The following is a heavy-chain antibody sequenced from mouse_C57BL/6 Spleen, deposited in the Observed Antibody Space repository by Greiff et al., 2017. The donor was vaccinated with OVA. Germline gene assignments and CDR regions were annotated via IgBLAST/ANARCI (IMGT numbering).Heavy chain of an antibody. V-gene: IGHV3-6*01. Sequence: EVKLKESGPGLVKPSQSLSLTCSVTGYSITSGYYWNWIRQFPGNKLEWMGYISYDGSNNYNPSLKNRISITRDTSKNQFFLKLNSVTTEDTATYYCARGGAMDYWGQGTSVTVSS. CDR2: ISYDGSN. CDR3: ARGGAMDY. J-gene: IGHJ4*01. CDR1: GYSITSGYY.